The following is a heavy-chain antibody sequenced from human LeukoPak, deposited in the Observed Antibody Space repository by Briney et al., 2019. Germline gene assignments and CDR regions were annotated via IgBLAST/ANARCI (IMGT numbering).Heavy chain of an antibody. J-gene: IGHJ6*02. D-gene: IGHD1-26*01. V-gene: IGHV3-66*01. CDR3: AKSPGSYSFYSYMDV. CDR2: IYTDSTT. Sequence: GGSLRLSCAASRFTVSSNYMSWVRQAPGKGLQWVSVIYTDSTTYYANSVEGRFTISRDNSKNTLYLQMNSLRADDTAVYYCAKSPGSYSFYSYMDVWGQGTTVTVSS. CDR1: RFTVSSNY.